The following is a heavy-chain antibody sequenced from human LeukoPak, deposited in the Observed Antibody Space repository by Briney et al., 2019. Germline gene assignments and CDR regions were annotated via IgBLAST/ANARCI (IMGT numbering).Heavy chain of an antibody. Sequence: SETLSLTCAVYGGSFSGYYWSWIRQPPGKGLEWIGEINHSGSTNYNPSLKSRVTISVDTSKNQFSLKLSSVTAADTAVYYCARDSIASAGTGLWGQGTMVTVSS. D-gene: IGHD6-13*01. V-gene: IGHV4-34*01. CDR2: INHSGST. J-gene: IGHJ3*01. CDR3: ARDSIASAGTGL. CDR1: GGSFSGYY.